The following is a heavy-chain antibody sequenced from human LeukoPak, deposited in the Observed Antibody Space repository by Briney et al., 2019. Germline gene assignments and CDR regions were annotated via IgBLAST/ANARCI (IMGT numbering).Heavy chain of an antibody. CDR3: AKAGIGVVGYFDY. CDR1: GFTFSSYA. V-gene: IGHV3-23*01. CDR2: IRGSGGGT. D-gene: IGHD6-19*01. Sequence: GGSLRLSCAASGFTFSSYAMSWVRQAPGKGLEWVSAIRGSGGGTYHADSVKGRFTISRDNSKNTLYLQMNSLRDEDTALYYCAKAGIGVVGYFDYWGQGTLVTVSS. J-gene: IGHJ4*02.